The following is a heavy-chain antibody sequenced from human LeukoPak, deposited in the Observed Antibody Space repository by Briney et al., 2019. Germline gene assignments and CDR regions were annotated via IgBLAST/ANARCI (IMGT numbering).Heavy chain of an antibody. CDR3: ARAEWGLRAFDP. D-gene: IGHD1-26*01. Sequence: SETLSLTCTVSGGSISSGGYYWSWIRQHPGKGLEWIGYIYYSGSTYYNPSLKSRVTISVDTSKNQFSLKLSSVTAADTAVYYCARAEWGLRAFDPWGQGTLVTVSS. J-gene: IGHJ5*02. V-gene: IGHV4-31*03. CDR2: IYYSGST. CDR1: GGSISSGGYY.